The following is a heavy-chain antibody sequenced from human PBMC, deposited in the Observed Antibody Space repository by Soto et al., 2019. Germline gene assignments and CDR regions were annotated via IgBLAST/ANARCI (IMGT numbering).Heavy chain of an antibody. CDR2: IWYDGSNK. J-gene: IGHJ4*02. Sequence: QVQLVQSGGGVVQPGRSLILSCAASGFTFSSHGMHWVRQAPGKGLEWVAVIWYDGSNKYYADSVKGRFTISRDNTKNMLYLQMSSLRVEATAIYYCARWGPDRGSDYWGQGSLVTVSS. CDR3: ARWGPDRGSDY. V-gene: IGHV3-33*01. D-gene: IGHD3-16*01. CDR1: GFTFSSHG.